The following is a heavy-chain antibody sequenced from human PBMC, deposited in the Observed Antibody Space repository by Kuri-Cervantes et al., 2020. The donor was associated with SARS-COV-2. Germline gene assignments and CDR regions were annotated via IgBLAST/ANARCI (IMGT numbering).Heavy chain of an antibody. V-gene: IGHV3-21*01. D-gene: IGHD2-2*02. J-gene: IGHJ4*02. Sequence: GESLKISCAASGFTFSNYNMNWVRQAPGKGLEWVSSISSGSTYIYYADSVKGRFTISRDNAKNSLSLQLNSLRAEDTAVYYCARDLTPERYCSSTSCYTDYGFWSNYLVDYWGQGTLVTVSS. CDR1: GFTFSNYN. CDR2: ISSGSTYI. CDR3: ARDLTPERYCSSTSCYTDYGFWSNYLVDY.